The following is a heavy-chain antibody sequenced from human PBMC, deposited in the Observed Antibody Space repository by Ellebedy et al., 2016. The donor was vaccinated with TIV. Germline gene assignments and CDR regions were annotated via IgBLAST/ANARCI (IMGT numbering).Heavy chain of an antibody. CDR2: IYYSGST. D-gene: IGHD3-10*01. V-gene: IGHV4-59*12. J-gene: IGHJ4*02. CDR3: AGASRFGELFFDY. CDR1: GGSIRTYY. Sequence: MPSETLSLTCTVSGGSIRTYYWIWIRQPPGKGLEWIGHIYYSGSTKYNPSLMSRLTITVDTSTNLFSLKLTSVTAADTAVYYCAGASRFGELFFDYWGQGALVTVYS.